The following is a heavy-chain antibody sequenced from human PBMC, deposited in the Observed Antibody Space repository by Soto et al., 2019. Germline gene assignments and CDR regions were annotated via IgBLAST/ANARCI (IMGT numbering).Heavy chain of an antibody. V-gene: IGHV2-5*02. D-gene: IGHD4-4*01. CDR1: GFSLSTSGEG. CDR3: ALARYSNLHY. CDR2: IYWDDDK. J-gene: IGHJ4*02. Sequence: QITLKESGPPLVKPTQTLTLTCTFSGFSLSTSGEGVGWIRQPPGKALDWLALIYWDDDKRYSPSLKSRLTITKDTSKNQVVPTTTNMDPVDTATYYCALARYSNLHYWGQGTLVTVSS.